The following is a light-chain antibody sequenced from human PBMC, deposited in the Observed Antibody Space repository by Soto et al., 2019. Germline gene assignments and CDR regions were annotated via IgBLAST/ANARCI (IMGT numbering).Light chain of an antibody. CDR1: QSVSSNY. Sequence: EIVVTQSPGTLSLSPGERATLSCRASQSVSSNYLAWFQQRPGQPPRLLISGASSRATGIPDRFSGSGSGTDFTLTISRLEPEDFAVYHCQQYGGAPWTFGQGTKVEIK. V-gene: IGKV3-20*01. CDR3: QQYGGAPWT. J-gene: IGKJ1*01. CDR2: GAS.